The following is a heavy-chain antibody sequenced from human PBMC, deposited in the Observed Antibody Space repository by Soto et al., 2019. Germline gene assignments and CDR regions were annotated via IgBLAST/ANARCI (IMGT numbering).Heavy chain of an antibody. Sequence: QVHLQQWGAGLLKPSETLSLTCAVYGESFIGYYWTWIRQSPGKGLEWIGEINHGGSTNYNPSLKSRVTISIDTSKHQFSLKLTSVTAADTSVYYCARTDILTTNWFDPWGQGTLVTVSS. V-gene: IGHV4-34*01. CDR1: GESFIGYY. J-gene: IGHJ5*02. CDR3: ARTDILTTNWFDP. D-gene: IGHD5-12*01. CDR2: INHGGST.